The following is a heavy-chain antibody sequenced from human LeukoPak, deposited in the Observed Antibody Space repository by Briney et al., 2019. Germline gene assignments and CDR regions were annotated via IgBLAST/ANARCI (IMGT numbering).Heavy chain of an antibody. CDR3: ARWPIWSGYYTDDY. CDR2: ISWNRGSI. CDR1: GFTFDDYA. Sequence: GRSLRLSCAASGFTFDDYAMHWVRHVPGKGLEWVSGISWNRGSIAYADSVKGRFTISRDNAKNSLYLQMNSLRAEDTAVYYCARWPIWSGYYTDDYWGQGTLVTVSS. J-gene: IGHJ4*02. V-gene: IGHV3-9*01. D-gene: IGHD3-3*01.